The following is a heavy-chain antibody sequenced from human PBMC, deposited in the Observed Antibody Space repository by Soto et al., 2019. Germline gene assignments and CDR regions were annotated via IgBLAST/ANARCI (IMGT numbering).Heavy chain of an antibody. Sequence: QVQLVQSGAEVKKPGASVKVSCETSGYTFTIYGISWVRQASGQGLEWMGWISPYNANTNYAQNLQDRVMMTTDTSTSTAYMELRSLRSDDTAVYYCARSYSSAWYGPYFDYWGQGTLFTVSS. CDR2: ISPYNANT. D-gene: IGHD6-19*01. CDR1: GYTFTIYG. J-gene: IGHJ4*02. V-gene: IGHV1-18*01. CDR3: ARSYSSAWYGPYFDY.